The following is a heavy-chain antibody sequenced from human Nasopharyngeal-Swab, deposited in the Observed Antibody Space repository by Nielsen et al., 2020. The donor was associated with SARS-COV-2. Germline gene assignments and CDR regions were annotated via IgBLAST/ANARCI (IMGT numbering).Heavy chain of an antibody. V-gene: IGHV4-30-4*01. Sequence: SETLSLTCTVSGGSTSSSDYYWSWIRQPPGKGLEWIGCIYYSGYTNSNPSLMSRVTISLDTSQNQFSLKLISVTAADTAVYYCARAKKHSGTWEHTDYWGQGTLVTVSS. CDR2: IYYSGYT. J-gene: IGHJ4*02. CDR1: GGSTSSSDYY. CDR3: ARAKKHSGTWEHTDY. D-gene: IGHD6-13*01.